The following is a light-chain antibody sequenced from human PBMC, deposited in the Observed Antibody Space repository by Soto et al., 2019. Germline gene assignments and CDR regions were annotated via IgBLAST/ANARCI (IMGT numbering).Light chain of an antibody. CDR2: GAS. J-gene: IGKJ2*01. Sequence: EIVLTQSPGTLSLSPGERATLSCRASQSVSSSYLAWYQQKPGQAPRLLIYGASSRATGIPDRFSGSGSGTDFTLTICILEPEDFAVYYCQQYASSPPMYTFGQGTKLEIK. CDR1: QSVSSSY. V-gene: IGKV3-20*01. CDR3: QQYASSPPMYT.